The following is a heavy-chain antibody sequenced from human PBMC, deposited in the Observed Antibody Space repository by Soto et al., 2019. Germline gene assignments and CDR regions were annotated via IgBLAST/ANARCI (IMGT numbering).Heavy chain of an antibody. CDR1: GGTFSSYA. Sequence: QVQLVQSGAEVKKPGSSVKVSCKASGGTFSSYAISWVRQAPGQGLEWMGGIIPIFGTANYAQKFQGRVTITADESTSTAYMELSSLRSEDTAVYYCVTPGIAVAGTSSYYYYGMDVWGQGTTVTVSS. CDR3: VTPGIAVAGTSSYYYYGMDV. J-gene: IGHJ6*02. V-gene: IGHV1-69*01. CDR2: IIPIFGTA. D-gene: IGHD6-19*01.